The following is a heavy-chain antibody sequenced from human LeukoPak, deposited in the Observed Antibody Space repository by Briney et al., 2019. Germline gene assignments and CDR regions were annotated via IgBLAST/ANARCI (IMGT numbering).Heavy chain of an antibody. J-gene: IGHJ4*02. V-gene: IGHV3-23*01. D-gene: IGHD7-27*01. Sequence: PGGSLRLSCAASGFTFRNHGKNWVRHAPGKGLERVSGISPSGGGTYYADPVKGRFTISRDDSKNTLSLQINSLRVEDTALYYCAQDIAWGAFEHWGQGTLVSVSS. CDR1: GFTFRNHG. CDR3: AQDIAWGAFEH. CDR2: ISPSGGGT.